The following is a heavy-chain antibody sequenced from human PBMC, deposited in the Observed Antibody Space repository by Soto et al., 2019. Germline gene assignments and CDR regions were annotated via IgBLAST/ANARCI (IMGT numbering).Heavy chain of an antibody. CDR1: GFTFSSYA. J-gene: IGHJ4*02. D-gene: IGHD1-26*01. V-gene: IGHV3-23*01. CDR3: ARGGSGSYYGY. CDR2: ISGSGGST. Sequence: EVQLLESGGGLVQPGGSLRLSCAASGFTFSSYAMRWVRQAPGKGLQWVSAISGSGGSTYYADSVKCRLTISRDNSKNTLYLQMNRRRAEDTAVYYCARGGSGSYYGYWGQGTLVTVSS.